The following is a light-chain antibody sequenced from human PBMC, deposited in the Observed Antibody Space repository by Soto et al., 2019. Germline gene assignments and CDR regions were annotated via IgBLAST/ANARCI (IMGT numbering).Light chain of an antibody. V-gene: IGKV1-5*03. Sequence: DIQMTQAPSSVSASVGDRVTITCRASQDINNRVAWFQQRPGRAPKLLIYKASTLKSGVPSRFSGSGSGTEFTLTISSLQPDDFATYYCQHYNSYSEAFGQGTKVELK. J-gene: IGKJ1*01. CDR1: QDINNR. CDR2: KAS. CDR3: QHYNSYSEA.